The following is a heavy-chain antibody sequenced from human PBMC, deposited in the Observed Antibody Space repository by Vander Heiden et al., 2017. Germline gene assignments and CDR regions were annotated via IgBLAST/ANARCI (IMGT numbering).Heavy chain of an antibody. Sequence: EVQLVESGGGLVQPGRSMRLSCAASGFTFDDYAMHWVRQAPGKGLEWVSGISWNSGSIGYADSVKGRFTISRDNAKNSLYLQMNSLRAEDTALYYCAKDSHSSGLADWGQGTLVTVSS. V-gene: IGHV3-9*01. CDR2: ISWNSGSI. J-gene: IGHJ4*02. CDR3: AKDSHSSGLAD. CDR1: GFTFDDYA. D-gene: IGHD6-19*01.